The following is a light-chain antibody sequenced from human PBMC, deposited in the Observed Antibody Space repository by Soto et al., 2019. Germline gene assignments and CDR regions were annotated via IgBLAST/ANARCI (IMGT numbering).Light chain of an antibody. CDR3: QQYGDSPPYT. Sequence: EIVLTQSPGTLSLSPGDSATLSCRASQSVTSNYLAWYQQKPGQAPRLLVYDASIRATGIPDRFSGSGSGTGFTLTISRLEPEDFAVYYCQQYGDSPPYTFGQGTKLEIK. CDR1: QSVTSNY. J-gene: IGKJ2*01. CDR2: DAS. V-gene: IGKV3-20*01.